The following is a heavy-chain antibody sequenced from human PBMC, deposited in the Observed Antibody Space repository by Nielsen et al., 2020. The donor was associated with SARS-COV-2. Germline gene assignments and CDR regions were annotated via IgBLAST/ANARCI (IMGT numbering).Heavy chain of an antibody. CDR2: INHSGST. J-gene: IGHJ4*02. CDR1: GGSFSGYY. CDR3: ARAPPAAYSSGWYPHYYFDY. V-gene: IGHV4-34*01. D-gene: IGHD6-19*01. Sequence: SETLSLTCAVYGGSFSGYYWSRIRQPPGKGLEWIGEINHSGSTNYNPSLKSRVTISVDKSKNQFSLKLRSMTAADTAVYYCARAPPAAYSSGWYPHYYFDYWGQGTLVTVSS.